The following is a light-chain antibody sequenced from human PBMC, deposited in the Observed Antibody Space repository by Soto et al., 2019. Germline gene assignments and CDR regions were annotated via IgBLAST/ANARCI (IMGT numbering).Light chain of an antibody. CDR2: DVS. Sequence: QSALTQPASVSGSPGQSVTISCTGTSSDVGGYNYVSWYQQHPGKAPKLMIYDVSKRPSGVSNRFSGSKSGNTASLTISGLQAEDEADYYCYSYASRSTGVFGAGTKLTVL. V-gene: IGLV2-14*01. CDR1: SSDVGGYNY. CDR3: YSYASRSTGV. J-gene: IGLJ3*02.